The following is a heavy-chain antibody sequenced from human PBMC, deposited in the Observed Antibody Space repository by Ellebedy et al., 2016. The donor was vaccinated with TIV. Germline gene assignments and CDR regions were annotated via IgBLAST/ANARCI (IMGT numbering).Heavy chain of an antibody. Sequence: GESLKISCAASGFTFSDYYMSWIRQAPGKGLEWVSYISSSSSYTNYADSVEGRFTISRDNAKNSLYLQMNSLRAEDTAVCYCAREYYYGMDVWGQGTTVTVSS. V-gene: IGHV3-11*06. CDR2: ISSSSSYT. J-gene: IGHJ6*02. CDR1: GFTFSDYY. CDR3: AREYYYGMDV.